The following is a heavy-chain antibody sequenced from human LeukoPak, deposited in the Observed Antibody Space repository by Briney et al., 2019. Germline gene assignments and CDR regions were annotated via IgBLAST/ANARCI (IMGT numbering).Heavy chain of an antibody. J-gene: IGHJ4*02. D-gene: IGHD4-11*01. CDR3: ANAVSTVTTSG. V-gene: IGHV3-23*01. CDR1: GFTFSSYA. Sequence: GGSLRLSCAASGFTFSSYAMSWVRQAPGKGLEWVSAISGSGGRTYYAASVKGRFNISRDNSKNTLYLQMNSLRAEDTAVYYCANAVSTVTTSGWGQGTLVTVSS. CDR2: ISGSGGRT.